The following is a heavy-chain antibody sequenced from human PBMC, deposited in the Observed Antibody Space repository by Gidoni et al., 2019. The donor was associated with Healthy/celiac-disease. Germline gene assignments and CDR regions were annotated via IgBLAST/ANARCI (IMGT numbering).Heavy chain of an antibody. CDR1: GYTFTGYY. Sequence: QVQLVQSGAEVKKPGASVKVSCKASGYTFTGYYMHWVRQAPGQGLEWMGWINPNSGGTNYAQKFQGWVTMTRDTSISTAYMELSRLRSDDTAVYYCARDRSRYYYGSGSKSPSYYYYYGMDVWGQGTTVTVSS. V-gene: IGHV1-2*04. D-gene: IGHD3-10*01. J-gene: IGHJ6*02. CDR2: INPNSGGT. CDR3: ARDRSRYYYGSGSKSPSYYYYYGMDV.